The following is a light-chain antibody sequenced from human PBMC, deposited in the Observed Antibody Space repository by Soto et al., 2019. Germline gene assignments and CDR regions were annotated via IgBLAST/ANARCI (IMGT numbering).Light chain of an antibody. J-gene: IGKJ1*01. V-gene: IGKV3-20*01. CDR2: GAS. Sequence: EIGLTQSPGTLSFSPGERATLSCRASQSVSSSFLAWYQQKPGQAPRPLIYGASSRATGSPDGFSGSGSGTDFTLTISRLEPEDFAVYYCQQYDSSHWTFDERTEVEIK. CDR1: QSVSSSF. CDR3: QQYDSSHWT.